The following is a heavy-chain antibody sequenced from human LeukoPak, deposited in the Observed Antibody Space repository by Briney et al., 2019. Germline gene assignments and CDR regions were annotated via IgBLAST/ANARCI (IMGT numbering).Heavy chain of an antibody. Sequence: SETLSLTCTVSGGSISSYYWSWIRQPAGKGLEWIGRIYPSGNTNYNPSLKSRVTMSLDTSKNQFSLKLSSVTAADTAVFYCARDLPHPMDAFDIWGQGTMVTVSS. CDR2: IYPSGNT. CDR3: ARDLPHPMDAFDI. V-gene: IGHV4-4*07. J-gene: IGHJ3*02. CDR1: GGSISSYY.